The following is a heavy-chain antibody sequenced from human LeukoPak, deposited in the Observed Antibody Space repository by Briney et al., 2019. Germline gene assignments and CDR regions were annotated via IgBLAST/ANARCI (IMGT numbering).Heavy chain of an antibody. J-gene: IGHJ6*03. V-gene: IGHV4-38-2*02. CDR1: GYSISSGYY. CDR2: IYHSGST. Sequence: SETLSLTCTVSGYSISSGYYWGWIRQPPGKGLEWIGSIYHSGSTYYNPSLKSRVTISVDTSKNQFSLKLSSVTAADTAVYYCARGGAGYSSGWYTGNYYYYMDVWGKGTTVTVSS. D-gene: IGHD6-19*01. CDR3: ARGGAGYSSGWYTGNYYYYMDV.